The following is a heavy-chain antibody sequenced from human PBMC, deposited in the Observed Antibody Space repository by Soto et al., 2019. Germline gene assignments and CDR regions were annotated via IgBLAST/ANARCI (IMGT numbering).Heavy chain of an antibody. Sequence: QVQLQESGPGLVKPSQTLSLTCTVSGGSISSGGYYWTWIRQHPGKGLEWIGYIYNSGSTYYNPSRSLRVSMAVDTSKNQFSLKLSSGTAADTAVYYCARSVFPWGQGTLVTVSS. CDR3: ARSVFP. CDR1: GGSISSGGYY. CDR2: IYNSGST. V-gene: IGHV4-31*03. J-gene: IGHJ5*02.